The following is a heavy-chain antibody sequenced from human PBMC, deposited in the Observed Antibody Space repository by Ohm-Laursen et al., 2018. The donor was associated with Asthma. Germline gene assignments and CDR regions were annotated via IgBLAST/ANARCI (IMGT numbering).Heavy chain of an antibody. CDR2: INGDGGIK. Sequence: SLRLSCAASGFTITNYWMHWVRQAPGKGLVWVSRINGDGGIKSNAASVKGRFTISRDDAKDTVYLQMNSLRVDDTAVYYCAYEFGGSGDYWGQRTLVTVSS. CDR1: GFTITNYW. V-gene: IGHV3-74*01. D-gene: IGHD3-10*01. J-gene: IGHJ4*02. CDR3: AYEFGGSGDY.